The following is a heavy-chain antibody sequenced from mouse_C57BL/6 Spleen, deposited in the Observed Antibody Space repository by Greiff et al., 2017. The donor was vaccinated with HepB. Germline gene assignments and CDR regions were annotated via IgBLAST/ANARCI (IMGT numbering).Heavy chain of an antibody. J-gene: IGHJ1*03. CDR1: GYTFTNYW. D-gene: IGHD4-1*01. Sequence: VQLQQSGAELVRPGTSVKMSCKASGYTFTNYWIGWAKQRPGHGLEWIGDIYPGGGYTNYNEKFKGKATLTADKSSSTAYMQFSSLTSEDSAIYYCARSGTGKNFDVWGTGTTVTVSS. CDR2: IYPGGGYT. V-gene: IGHV1-63*01. CDR3: ARSGTGKNFDV.